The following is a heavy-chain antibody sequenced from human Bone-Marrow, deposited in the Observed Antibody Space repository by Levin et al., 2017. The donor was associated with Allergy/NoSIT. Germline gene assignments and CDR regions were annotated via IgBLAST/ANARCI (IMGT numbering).Heavy chain of an antibody. V-gene: IGHV3-66*01. CDR1: GFTVSTSY. Sequence: QAGGSLRLSCAASGFTVSTSYMNWVRQAPGKELEWVSVIYSDGRTYYADSVKDRFTISRDNSENTLYLQMNSLRAEDTAIYYCARCSGWYGACYVDYWGQGTLVTVSS. CDR3: ARCSGWYGACYVDY. CDR2: IYSDGRT. D-gene: IGHD6-19*01. J-gene: IGHJ4*02.